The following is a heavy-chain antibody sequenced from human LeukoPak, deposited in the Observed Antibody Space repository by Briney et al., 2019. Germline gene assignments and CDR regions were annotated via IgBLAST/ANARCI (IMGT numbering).Heavy chain of an antibody. CDR3: AKDLPRRIAAAGGDY. J-gene: IGHJ4*02. CDR1: GFTFSSYA. V-gene: IGHV3-30-3*01. Sequence: PGRSLRLSCAASGFTFSSYAMHWVRQAPGKGLEWVAVISYDGSNKYYADSVKGRFTISRDNSKNTLYLQMNSLRAEDTAVYYCAKDLPRRIAAAGGDYWGQGTLVTVSS. D-gene: IGHD6-13*01. CDR2: ISYDGSNK.